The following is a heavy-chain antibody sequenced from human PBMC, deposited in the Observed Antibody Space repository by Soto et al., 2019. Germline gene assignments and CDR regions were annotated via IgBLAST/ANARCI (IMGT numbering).Heavy chain of an antibody. CDR1: GYSFTSYW. CDR3: ARQTKTYRDYSDY. Sequence: GESLKISCKGSGYSFTSYWIGWVRQMPGKGLEWMGIIYPGDSDTRYSPPFQGQVTISADKSISTAYLQWSSLKASDTVMYYCARQTKTYRDYSDYWGRGTLVTVSS. J-gene: IGHJ4*02. V-gene: IGHV5-51*01. D-gene: IGHD2-15*01. CDR2: IYPGDSDT.